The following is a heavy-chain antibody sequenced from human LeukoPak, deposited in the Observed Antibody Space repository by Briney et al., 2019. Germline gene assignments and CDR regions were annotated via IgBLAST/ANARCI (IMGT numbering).Heavy chain of an antibody. CDR2: IRSRGSTI. D-gene: IGHD3-10*01. Sequence: GGCLRLSCAASGFTFSRYEMNWVRHAPGRGLGWGSYIRSRGSTIYYADSVKGRFTISRDNAKNSLYLQMNRLRAEDTAVYYCARETTYYYGSRTYNWFDPWGQGTLVTVSS. V-gene: IGHV3-48*03. CDR3: ARETTYYYGSRTYNWFDP. CDR1: GFTFSRYE. J-gene: IGHJ5*02.